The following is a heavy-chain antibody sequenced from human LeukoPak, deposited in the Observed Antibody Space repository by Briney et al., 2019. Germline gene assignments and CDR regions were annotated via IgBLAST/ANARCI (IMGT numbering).Heavy chain of an antibody. D-gene: IGHD2-2*01. CDR1: GYTFTSYG. V-gene: IGHV1-18*01. CDR2: ISAYNGNT. CDR3: ARDMLVVVPAAMGLGRDP. J-gene: IGHJ5*02. Sequence: ASVKVSCKASGYTFTSYGISWVRQAPGQGLEWMGWISAYNGNTNYAQKLQGRVTMTTDTSTSTAYMELRSLRSDDTAVYNCARDMLVVVPAAMGLGRDPWGERTLVTVSS.